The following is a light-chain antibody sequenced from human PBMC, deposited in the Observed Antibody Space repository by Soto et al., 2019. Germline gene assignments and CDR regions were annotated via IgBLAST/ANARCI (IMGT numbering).Light chain of an antibody. CDR1: QTVLYNSNTKNF. V-gene: IGKV4-1*01. Sequence: DIVLTQSPDSLAVSLGERATINCKSSQTVLYNSNTKNFLAWYQQKPGQPPRLLIYWASTRESGVPDRFSGSGSGTDFTLTNSSLQAEDVAVYYCQQYYNTPSFTFGPGTKVDIK. CDR3: QQYYNTPSFT. CDR2: WAS. J-gene: IGKJ3*01.